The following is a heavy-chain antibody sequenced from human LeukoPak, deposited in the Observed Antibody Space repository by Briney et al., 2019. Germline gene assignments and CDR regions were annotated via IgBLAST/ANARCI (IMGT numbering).Heavy chain of an antibody. CDR2: ISSSSSYI. CDR1: GFTFSSYS. V-gene: IGHV3-21*01. CDR3: ARDSNYYDSSGSFDY. J-gene: IGHJ4*02. Sequence: PGGSLRLSCAASGFTFSSYSMNWVRQAPGKGLEWVSSISSSSSYIYYADPVKGRFTISRDNAKNSLYLQMNSLRAEDTAVYYCARDSNYYDSSGSFDYWGQGTLVTVSS. D-gene: IGHD3-22*01.